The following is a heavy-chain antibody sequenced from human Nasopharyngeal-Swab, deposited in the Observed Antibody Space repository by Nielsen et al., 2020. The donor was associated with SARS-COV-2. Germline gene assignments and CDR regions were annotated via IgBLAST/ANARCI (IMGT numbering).Heavy chain of an antibody. CDR3: ARSYPSNYYDSSGHDY. Sequence: ASVKVSCKASGYTFTSYYMHWVRQAPGQGLEWMGIINPSGGSTSYAQKFQGRVTMTRDTSTSTVYMELSSLRSEDTAVYYCARSYPSNYYDSSGHDYWGQGTLVTVSS. CDR1: GYTFTSYY. V-gene: IGHV1-46*01. CDR2: INPSGGST. J-gene: IGHJ4*02. D-gene: IGHD3-22*01.